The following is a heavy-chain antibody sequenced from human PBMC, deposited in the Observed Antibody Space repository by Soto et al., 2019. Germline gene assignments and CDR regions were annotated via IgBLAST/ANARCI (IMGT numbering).Heavy chain of an antibody. D-gene: IGHD6-25*01. V-gene: IGHV3-23*01. CDR3: AKGSASGSPYYFDF. CDR2: VTNDGANT. Sequence: PGGSLRLSCAGSGFSFSRYAMSWIRQTPGTGLGWVATVTNDGANTYSADSVKGRFSISRDNSKNTLYLQMNSLRAEDTAVYFCAKGSASGSPYYFDFWGQGTLVTVSS. CDR1: GFSFSRYA. J-gene: IGHJ4*02.